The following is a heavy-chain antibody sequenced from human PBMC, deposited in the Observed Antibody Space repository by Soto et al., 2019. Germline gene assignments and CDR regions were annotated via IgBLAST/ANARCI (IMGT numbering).Heavy chain of an antibody. CDR3: VKGRISSALQH. Sequence: EVQLLESGGGLVQPGGSLRLSCAASGFTFSSYAMTWVRQAPEKGQEWVSSITDSGGSTNYAGSVKGRFTISRDNSKSTLYLQMNSLRGEDTAVYYCVKGRISSALQHWGQGTLVTVSS. D-gene: IGHD6-19*01. CDR2: ITDSGGST. J-gene: IGHJ1*01. V-gene: IGHV3-23*01. CDR1: GFTFSSYA.